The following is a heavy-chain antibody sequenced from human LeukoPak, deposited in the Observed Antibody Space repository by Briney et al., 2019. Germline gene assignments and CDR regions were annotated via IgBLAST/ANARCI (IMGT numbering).Heavy chain of an antibody. J-gene: IGHJ3*02. D-gene: IGHD3-10*01. CDR2: IYYSGST. CDR1: GGSISSSSYY. Sequence: PSETVSLTCTVSGGSISSSSYYWGWVRQPPGKGLEWIGSIYYSGSTYYNPSLKSRVTISVDTSKNKFSLKLSSVTAADTAVYYCANGFDGFDIWGQGTTVTVPS. CDR3: ANGFDGFDI. V-gene: IGHV4-39*07.